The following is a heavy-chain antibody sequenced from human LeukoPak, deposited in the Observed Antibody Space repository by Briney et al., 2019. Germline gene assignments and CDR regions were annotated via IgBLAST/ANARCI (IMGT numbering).Heavy chain of an antibody. CDR3: AKYGGYSYGSQLGY. V-gene: IGHV3-30*02. J-gene: IGHJ4*02. D-gene: IGHD5-18*01. CDR2: IRDDGSNK. CDR1: GFTFSSYG. Sequence: GGSLRLSCAAPGFTFSSYGMHSVRQAPGKGLGWVAFIRDDGSNKYYADSVKGRFTISRDNSKNTLYLQMNSLRAEDTAVYYCAKYGGYSYGSQLGYWGQGTLVTVSS.